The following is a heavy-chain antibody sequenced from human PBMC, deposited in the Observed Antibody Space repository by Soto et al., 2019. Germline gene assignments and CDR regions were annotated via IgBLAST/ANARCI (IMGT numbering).Heavy chain of an antibody. V-gene: IGHV4-59*01. CDR3: ARGRGYCGSTSCYGEYFQH. CDR1: GGSISSYY. J-gene: IGHJ1*01. Sequence: SETLSLTCTVSGGSISSYYWSWIRQPPGKGLEWIGYIYYSGSTNYNPSLKSRVTISVDTSKNQFSLKLSSVTAADTAVYYCARGRGYCGSTSCYGEYFQHWGQGTLVTVSS. D-gene: IGHD2-2*01. CDR2: IYYSGST.